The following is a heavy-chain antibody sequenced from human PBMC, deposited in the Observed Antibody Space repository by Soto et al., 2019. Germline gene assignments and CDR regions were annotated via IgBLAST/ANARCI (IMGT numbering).Heavy chain of an antibody. J-gene: IGHJ4*02. CDR1: GGSISNYY. Sequence: QVQLQESGPGLVKPSETLSLTCTVSGGSISNYYWSWIRQPPGKGLEWIGYIYYTGRTNYNPTLKRPVTISVDTSKNRFSLNLNSVTAADTAVYYCARHLDVVATMFAYWGQGTLVTVSS. CDR3: ARHLDVVATMFAY. D-gene: IGHD5-12*01. V-gene: IGHV4-59*08. CDR2: IYYTGRT.